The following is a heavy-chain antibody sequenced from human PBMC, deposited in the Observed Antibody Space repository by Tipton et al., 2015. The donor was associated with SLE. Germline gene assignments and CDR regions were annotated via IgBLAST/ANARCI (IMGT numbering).Heavy chain of an antibody. V-gene: IGHV4-39*07. D-gene: IGHD5-12*01. Sequence: TLSLTCTVSGGSISSGSYYWGWIRQPPGKGLEWIGSIYYSGSTYYNPSLKSRVTISVDTSKNQFSLKLSSVTAADTAVYYCARRVAYSGYDWYFDLWGRGTLVTVSS. CDR2: IYYSGST. CDR1: GGSISSGSYY. CDR3: ARRVAYSGYDWYFDL. J-gene: IGHJ2*01.